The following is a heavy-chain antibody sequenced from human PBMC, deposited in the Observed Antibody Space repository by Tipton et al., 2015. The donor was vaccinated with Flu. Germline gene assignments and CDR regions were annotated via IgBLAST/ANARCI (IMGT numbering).Heavy chain of an antibody. V-gene: IGHV3-7*03. CDR3: ASFGAYNSIAF. CDR1: GFTFSSHW. CDR2: INPDGSDK. D-gene: IGHD5-24*01. Sequence: SLRLSCAVSGFTFSSHWMSWIRQAPGKGLEWVANINPDGSDKYYMGSVKGRFTVSRDNARNSLFLQMNGLRADDTAVYYCASFGAYNSIAFWGQGTLVTVSS. J-gene: IGHJ4*02.